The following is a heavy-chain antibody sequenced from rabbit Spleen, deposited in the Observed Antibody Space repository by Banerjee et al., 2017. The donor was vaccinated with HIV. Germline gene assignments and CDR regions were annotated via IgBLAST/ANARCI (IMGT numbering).Heavy chain of an antibody. D-gene: IGHD4-1*01. CDR3: ARDTDSGGLHFVL. Sequence: QEQLEESGGDLVKPGASLTLTCTASGFSFSGSYYMCRVRQAPGKGLEWIACIYNGDGSTYYASWVNGRFTISKTSSTTVTLQMTSLTVADTATYFCARDTDSGGLHFVLWGPGTLVTVS. CDR1: GFSFSGSYY. J-gene: IGHJ4*01. CDR2: IYNGDGST. V-gene: IGHV1S45*01.